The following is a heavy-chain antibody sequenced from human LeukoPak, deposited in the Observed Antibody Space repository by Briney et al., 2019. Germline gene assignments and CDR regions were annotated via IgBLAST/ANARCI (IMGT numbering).Heavy chain of an antibody. CDR2: ISGSDGNT. D-gene: IGHD2-2*02. V-gene: IGHV3-23*01. J-gene: IGHJ4*02. CDR1: GFIFSSYA. Sequence: GGSLRLSCAASGFIFSSYAMSWVRQAPGKGPEWVSTISGSDGNTFYAESVKGRFTISRDNSQNTLYLEMNSLRADDTAMYYCAKSRSSSSTSCYNYWGQGTLVTVSS. CDR3: AKSRSSSSTSCYNY.